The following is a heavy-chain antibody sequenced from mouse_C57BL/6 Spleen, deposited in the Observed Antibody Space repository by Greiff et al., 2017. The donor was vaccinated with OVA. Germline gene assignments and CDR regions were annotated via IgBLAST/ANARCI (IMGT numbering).Heavy chain of an antibody. CDR2: ISDGGSYT. CDR1: GFTFSSYA. V-gene: IGHV5-4*03. J-gene: IGHJ3*01. Sequence: EVKVEESGGGLVKPGGSLKLSCAASGFTFSSYAMSWVRQTPEKRLEWVATISDGGSYTYYPDTVKGRFTISRDNAKNNLYLHMSHLKSEDTAMYYCARDKGAYWGQGTLVTVSA. CDR3: ARDKGAY.